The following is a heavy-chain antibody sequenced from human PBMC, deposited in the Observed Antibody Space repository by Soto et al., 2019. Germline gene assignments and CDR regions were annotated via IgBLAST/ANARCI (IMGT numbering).Heavy chain of an antibody. V-gene: IGHV1-69*13. J-gene: IGHJ5*02. Sequence: SVKVSCKASGGTFSSYAISWVRQAPGQGLEWMGGIIPIFGTANYAQKFQGRVTITADESTSTAYMELSSLRSEDTAVYYCAREMCGGDCYSTYNWFDPWGQGTLVTVS. D-gene: IGHD2-21*02. CDR3: AREMCGGDCYSTYNWFDP. CDR1: GGTFSSYA. CDR2: IIPIFGTA.